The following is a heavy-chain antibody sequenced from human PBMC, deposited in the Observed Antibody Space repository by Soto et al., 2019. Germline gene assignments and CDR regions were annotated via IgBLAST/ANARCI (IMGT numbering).Heavy chain of an antibody. V-gene: IGHV4-31*03. CDR3: ASTYSGYLDN. J-gene: IGHJ4*02. D-gene: IGHD3-22*01. Sequence: SETLSLTCFVSGDSMISGAYYFVWIRQHPWKGLELIAYIYHSGDTHYNPSLRSRITISVDTSKNQFSLKLTSVTDADTAVYYCASTYSGYLDNWGQGTLVTVSS. CDR2: IYHSGDT. CDR1: GDSMISGAYY.